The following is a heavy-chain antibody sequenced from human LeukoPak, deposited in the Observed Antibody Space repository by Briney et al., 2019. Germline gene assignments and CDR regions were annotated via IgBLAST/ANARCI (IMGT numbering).Heavy chain of an antibody. CDR1: GFTFSSYA. CDR2: ISGSGSST. Sequence: GGSLRLSCAASGFTFSSYAMSWVRQAPGKGLEWVSAISGSGSSTYYADSVKGRFTISRDNSKNTLYLQMNSLRAEDTAVYYCAKGLYYYYYMDVWGKGTTVTVSS. V-gene: IGHV3-23*01. J-gene: IGHJ6*03. CDR3: AKGLYYYYYMDV.